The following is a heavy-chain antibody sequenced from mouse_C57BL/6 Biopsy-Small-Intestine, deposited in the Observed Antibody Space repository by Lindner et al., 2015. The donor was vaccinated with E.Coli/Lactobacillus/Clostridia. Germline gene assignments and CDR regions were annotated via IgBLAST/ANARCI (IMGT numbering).Heavy chain of an antibody. CDR3: ARSNYYNSGSRTKWLDP. D-gene: IGHD1-1*02. J-gene: IGHJ4*01. CDR1: GYTFTAYY. Sequence: SVKVSCKASGYTFTAYYIHWVRQAPGQGLEWMGCISPYSGATNYAQKFQGSVTMTRDTSITTAYMELNRVRSDDSAVYYCARSNYYNSGSRTKWLDPWGQGTLVTVSS. CDR2: ISPYSGAT. V-gene: IGHV1-19*01.